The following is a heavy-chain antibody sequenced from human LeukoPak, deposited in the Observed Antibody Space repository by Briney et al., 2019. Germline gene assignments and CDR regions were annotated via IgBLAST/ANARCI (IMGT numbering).Heavy chain of an antibody. CDR2: IVPIFGTA. CDR1: GYTLTDYY. Sequence: SVKVSCKASGYTLTDYYMHWVRQAPGQGLEWMGGIVPIFGTANYAQKFQGRVTIIADKSTSTAYMELRSLRSDDTAVYYCARGDEWLPLWGQGTLVTVSS. CDR3: ARGDEWLPL. J-gene: IGHJ4*02. V-gene: IGHV1-69*06. D-gene: IGHD3-3*01.